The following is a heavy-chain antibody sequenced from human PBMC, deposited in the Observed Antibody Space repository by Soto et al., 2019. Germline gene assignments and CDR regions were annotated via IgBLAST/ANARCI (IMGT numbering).Heavy chain of an antibody. D-gene: IGHD4-17*01. CDR2: ISYDGSNK. V-gene: IGHV3-30*18. CDR3: AKDGWSIGNWHSLDYGDYVNYYYYMDV. J-gene: IGHJ6*03. Sequence: GGSLRLSCAASGFTFSSYGMHWVRQAPGKGLEWVAVISYDGSNKYYADSVKGRFTISRDNSKNTLYLQMNSLRAEDTAVYYCAKDGWSIGNWHSLDYGDYVNYYYYMDVWGKGTTVTVSS. CDR1: GFTFSSYG.